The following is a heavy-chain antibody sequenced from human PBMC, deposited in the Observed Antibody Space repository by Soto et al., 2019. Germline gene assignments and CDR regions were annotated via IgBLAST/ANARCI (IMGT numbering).Heavy chain of an antibody. CDR3: AKDRPSDTAMVVYYYYGMDV. Sequence: PGGSLRLSCAASGFTFSSYAMSWVRQAPGKELEWVTAISGSGGSTYYADSVKGRFTISRDNSKNTLYLQMNSLRAEDTAVYYCAKDRPSDTAMVVYYYYGMDVWGQGTTVTVSS. CDR2: ISGSGGST. V-gene: IGHV3-23*01. D-gene: IGHD5-18*01. CDR1: GFTFSSYA. J-gene: IGHJ6*02.